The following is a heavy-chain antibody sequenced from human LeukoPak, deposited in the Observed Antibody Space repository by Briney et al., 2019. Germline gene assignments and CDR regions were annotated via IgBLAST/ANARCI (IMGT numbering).Heavy chain of an antibody. CDR1: GGSISSSSCS. CDR2: IYYSGTT. J-gene: IGHJ4*02. Sequence: SETLSLTCTVSGGSISSSSCSLGWIRQPPGKGLEWIGSIYYSGTTYYNPSLKSRVTISVDTSKIQFSLKLSSVAATDTAVYFCARLRFDFWSGYTHPYFDYWGQGTLVTVSS. D-gene: IGHD3-3*01. CDR3: ARLRFDFWSGYTHPYFDY. V-gene: IGHV4-39*01.